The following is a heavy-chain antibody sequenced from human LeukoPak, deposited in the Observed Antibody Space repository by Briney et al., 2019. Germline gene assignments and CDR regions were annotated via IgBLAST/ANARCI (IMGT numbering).Heavy chain of an antibody. Sequence: ASVKVSCKASGYTFTSYYMHWVRQAPGQGLEWMGIINPSGGSTSYAQKFQGRVTMTRDTSTSTVYMELGSLRSEDTAVYYCARDPVGATLYYYYGMDVWGQGTTVTVSS. V-gene: IGHV1-46*01. J-gene: IGHJ6*02. CDR3: ARDPVGATLYYYYGMDV. D-gene: IGHD1-26*01. CDR1: GYTFTSYY. CDR2: INPSGGST.